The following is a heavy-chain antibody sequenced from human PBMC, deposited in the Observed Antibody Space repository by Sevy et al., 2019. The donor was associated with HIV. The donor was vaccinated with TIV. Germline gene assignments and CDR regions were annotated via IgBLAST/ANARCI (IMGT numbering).Heavy chain of an antibody. V-gene: IGHV3-21*01. D-gene: IGHD6-19*01. CDR3: ARDSVAVAGTRNYYYYGMDV. Sequence: GGSLRLSCAASGFTFSSYSMNWVRQAPGKGLEWVSSISSSSSYIYYADSVKGRFTISRDNAKISLYLQMNSLRAEDTAVYYCARDSVAVAGTRNYYYYGMDVWGQGTTVTVSS. CDR1: GFTFSSYS. CDR2: ISSSSSYI. J-gene: IGHJ6*02.